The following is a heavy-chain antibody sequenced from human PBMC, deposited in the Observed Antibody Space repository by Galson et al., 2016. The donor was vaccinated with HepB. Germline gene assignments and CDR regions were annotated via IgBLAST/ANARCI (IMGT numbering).Heavy chain of an antibody. CDR3: ARLGLVSDDF. J-gene: IGHJ4*02. V-gene: IGHV1-3*01. Sequence: SVKVSCKASGYIFTNFAIHWVRQATGQSLEWMGWINAGNGNTKYSQKFQDRITITTDTSATTAYMELNSLRSEDTAVYYCARLGLVSDDFWGQGTLVSVSS. CDR2: INAGNGNT. D-gene: IGHD5/OR15-5a*01. CDR1: GYIFTNFA.